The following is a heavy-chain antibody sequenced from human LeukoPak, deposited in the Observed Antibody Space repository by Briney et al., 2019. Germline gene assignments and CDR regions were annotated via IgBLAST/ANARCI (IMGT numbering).Heavy chain of an antibody. Sequence: GGSLRLSRAASGFTFSSYEMNWVRQAPGKGLEWVSYISSSGSTIYYADSVKGRFTISRDNAKNSLYLQMNSLRAEDTAVYYCARDRGSSWYRGDYYYGMDVWGKGTTVTVSS. D-gene: IGHD6-13*01. CDR1: GFTFSSYE. CDR3: ARDRGSSWYRGDYYYGMDV. CDR2: ISSSGSTI. J-gene: IGHJ6*04. V-gene: IGHV3-48*03.